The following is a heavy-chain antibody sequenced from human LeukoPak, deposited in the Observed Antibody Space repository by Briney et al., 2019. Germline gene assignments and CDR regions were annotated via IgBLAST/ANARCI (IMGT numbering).Heavy chain of an antibody. CDR2: IYTSGST. Sequence: SETLSLTCAVYGGSFSGYYWSWIRQPPGKGLEWIGRIYTSGSTNYNPSLKSRVTMSVDTSKNQFSLKLSSVTAADTAVYYCARESLVYFDYWGQGTLVTVSS. CDR3: ARESLVYFDY. CDR1: GGSFSGYY. D-gene: IGHD3-9*01. J-gene: IGHJ4*02. V-gene: IGHV4-4*07.